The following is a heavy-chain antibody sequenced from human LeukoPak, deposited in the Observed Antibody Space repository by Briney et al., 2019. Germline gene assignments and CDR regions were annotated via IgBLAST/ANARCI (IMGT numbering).Heavy chain of an antibody. V-gene: IGHV3-53*01. CDR2: IYSGGST. CDR3: ARAGQAVFGVGQTDY. CDR1: GFTVSSNY. Sequence: GGSLRLSCAASGFTVSSNYMSWVRQAPGKGLEWVSVIYSGGSTYYAGSVKGRFTISRDNSKNTLYLQMNSLRAEDTAVYYCARAGQAVFGVGQTDYWGQGTLVTVSS. J-gene: IGHJ4*02. D-gene: IGHD3-3*01.